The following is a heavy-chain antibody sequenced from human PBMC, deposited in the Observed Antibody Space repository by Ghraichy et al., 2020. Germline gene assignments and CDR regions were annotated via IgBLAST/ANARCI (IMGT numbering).Heavy chain of an antibody. CDR2: IWYDGSNK. Sequence: GGSLRLSCAASGFTFSSYGMHWVRQAPGKGLEWVAVIWYDGSNKYYADSVKGRFTISRDNSKNTLYLQMNSLRAEDTAVYYCARDLKRQQLTQFAYWGQGTLVTVSS. D-gene: IGHD6-13*01. CDR3: ARDLKRQQLTQFAY. V-gene: IGHV3-33*01. CDR1: GFTFSSYG. J-gene: IGHJ4*02.